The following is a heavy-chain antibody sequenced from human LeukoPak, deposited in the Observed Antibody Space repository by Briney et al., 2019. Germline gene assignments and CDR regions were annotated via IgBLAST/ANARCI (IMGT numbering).Heavy chain of an antibody. V-gene: IGHV3-49*03. CDR3: VKGRTRADS. Sequence: GGSLRLSCTASGFTFNEYAMSWFRQAPGKGLEWVGFIRSKGSGGTIEYAASVKGRFTLSRDDSKSIVSLQMNSLQSEDTAVYYCVKGRTRADSWGQGTLVIVSS. D-gene: IGHD3-3*01. CDR1: GFTFNEYA. CDR2: IRSKGSGGTI. J-gene: IGHJ4*02.